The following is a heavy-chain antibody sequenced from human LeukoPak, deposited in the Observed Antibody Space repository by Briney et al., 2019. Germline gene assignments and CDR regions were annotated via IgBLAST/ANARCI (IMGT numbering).Heavy chain of an antibody. CDR3: AKDGGGYYPSYYYYMDV. J-gene: IGHJ6*03. CDR2: IRYDGSNK. D-gene: IGHD3-22*01. Sequence: GGSLRLSCAASGFTFSSYGMHWVRQAPGKGLEWVAFIRYDGSNKYYADSVKGRFTISRDNSKNTLYLQMNSLRAEDTAVYYCAKDGGGYYPSYYYYMDVWGKGTTVTISS. CDR1: GFTFSSYG. V-gene: IGHV3-30*02.